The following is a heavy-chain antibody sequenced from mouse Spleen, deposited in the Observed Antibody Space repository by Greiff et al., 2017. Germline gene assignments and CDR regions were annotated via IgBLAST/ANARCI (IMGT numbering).Heavy chain of an antibody. D-gene: IGHD1-2*01. J-gene: IGHJ2*01. CDR3: ARWYYGSFDY. Sequence: QVQLQQPGAELVRPGASVKLSCKASGYSFPSYWMNWVTQRPGQGLAWIGMIHPSDSEPRLNQKFKDKATLTVDKSSSTAYMQLSSPTSEDSAVYYCARWYYGSFDYWGQGTTLTVSS. CDR1: GYSFPSYW. CDR2: IHPSDSEP. V-gene: IGHV1-61*01.